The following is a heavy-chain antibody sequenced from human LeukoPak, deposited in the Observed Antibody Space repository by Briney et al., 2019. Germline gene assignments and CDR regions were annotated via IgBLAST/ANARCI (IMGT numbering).Heavy chain of an antibody. J-gene: IGHJ5*01. CDR1: GDSVSNFY. D-gene: IGHD2-8*01. CDR2: IHDSGNS. CDR3: ALAPNSNWFDF. V-gene: IGHV4-59*08. Sequence: SETLSLTCSVSGDSVSNFYWIWIRQPPGKRMEWIGNIHDSGNSNYNPSLQSRVTISIDTSRRQLFLKLTSVTAADTAVYYCALAPNSNWFDFWGQGTLVTVSS.